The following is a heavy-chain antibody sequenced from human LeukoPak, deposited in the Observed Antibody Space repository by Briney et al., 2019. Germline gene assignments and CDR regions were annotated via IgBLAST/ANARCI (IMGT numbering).Heavy chain of an antibody. J-gene: IGHJ4*02. V-gene: IGHV4-59*01. CDR1: GGSFSGYY. D-gene: IGHD2-15*01. CDR3: ARTYCSGGSCPPHY. Sequence: SETLSLTCAVYGGSFSGYYWSWIRQPPGKGPECIGYIHYTGSTNYNPSLKSRVTISVETSKNQFSLKLKSVTAEDTAVYYCARTYCSGGSCPPHYWGQGTLVTVSS. CDR2: IHYTGST.